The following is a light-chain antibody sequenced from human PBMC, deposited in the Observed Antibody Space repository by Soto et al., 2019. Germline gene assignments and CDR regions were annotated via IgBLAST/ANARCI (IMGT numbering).Light chain of an antibody. Sequence: QSVLTQPASVSGSPGQSITISCTGTSSDVGGYNYVSWYQQHPGKAPKLMIYDVSNRPSGVSNRLSGSKSGNTASLTISGLQAGDEADYYCSSYTSSSTYVIFGGGTKLTVL. CDR3: SSYTSSSTYVI. V-gene: IGLV2-14*01. CDR2: DVS. J-gene: IGLJ2*01. CDR1: SSDVGGYNY.